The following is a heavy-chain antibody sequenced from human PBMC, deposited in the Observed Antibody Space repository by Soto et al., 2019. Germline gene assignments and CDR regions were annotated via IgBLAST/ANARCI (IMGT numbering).Heavy chain of an antibody. J-gene: IGHJ4*02. CDR2: ISAYNGTR. V-gene: IGHV1-18*01. D-gene: IGHD1-1*01. CDR1: GYNLMTYG. CDR3: ARGTYKDF. Sequence: QVQLVQSGAEVKKPGASVKVSCKASGYNLMTYGINWVRQAPGQGLEWGAWISAYNGTRYSAQNFQGRVTMTTDAHTSTAYMELRSLRSDDTAIYFCARGTYKDFWGQGTLVTVSS.